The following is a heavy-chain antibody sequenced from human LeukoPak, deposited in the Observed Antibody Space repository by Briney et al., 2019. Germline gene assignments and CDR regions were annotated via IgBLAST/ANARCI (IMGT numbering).Heavy chain of an antibody. Sequence: GASVKVSCKASGYTFTNYGISWVRRAPGQGLEWMGWISAYNGNTNYAQKFQGRVTMTTDTSTSTAYMELRSLRSDDTAVYYCAKDPRITAADNNNWFDPWGQGTLVTVSS. CDR2: ISAYNGNT. V-gene: IGHV1-18*01. J-gene: IGHJ5*02. CDR3: AKDPRITAADNNNWFDP. D-gene: IGHD6-13*01. CDR1: GYTFTNYG.